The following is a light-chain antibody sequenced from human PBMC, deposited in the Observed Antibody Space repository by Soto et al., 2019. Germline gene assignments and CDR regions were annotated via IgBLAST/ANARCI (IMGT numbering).Light chain of an antibody. J-gene: IGKJ4*01. Sequence: EIVMTQSPATLSVSPGESATLSCRASQSVRSNLAWYQQKPGQAPRLLIYGASTRATGIPARFSGSGSGTEYPLTISGLQSEDFAVYYCHQYNIWPPLLFGGGTKMEIK. CDR3: HQYNIWPPLL. CDR1: QSVRSN. CDR2: GAS. V-gene: IGKV3-15*01.